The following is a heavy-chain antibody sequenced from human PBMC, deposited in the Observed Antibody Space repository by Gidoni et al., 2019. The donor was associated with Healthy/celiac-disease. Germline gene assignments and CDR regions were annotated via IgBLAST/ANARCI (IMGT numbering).Heavy chain of an antibody. CDR2: ISSNGGST. V-gene: IGHV3-64*01. D-gene: IGHD2-15*01. CDR1: GFTFSSYA. J-gene: IGHJ6*02. CDR3: ARGPDCSGGSCYSHYYYYYGMDV. Sequence: EVQLVESGGGLVQPGGSLRLSCAASGFTFSSYAMHWVRQAHGKGLEYVSAISSNGGSTYYANSVKGRFTIARDNSKNTLYLQMGSLRAEDMAVYYCARGPDCSGGSCYSHYYYYYGMDVWGQGTTVTVSS.